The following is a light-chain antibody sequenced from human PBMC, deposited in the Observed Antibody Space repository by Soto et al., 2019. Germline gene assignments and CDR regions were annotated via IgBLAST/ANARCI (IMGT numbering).Light chain of an antibody. CDR1: SSDVGDYNY. Sequence: QSALTQPASVSGSPGQSITISCTGTSSDVGDYNYVSWYQQHPGKAPKLMIYDVSDRPSGVSNRFSGSKSGNTASLTISGLQAEDEADYYCSFYISSTTLDAFGTGTKLTVL. V-gene: IGLV2-14*03. CDR2: DVS. CDR3: SFYISSTTLDA. J-gene: IGLJ1*01.